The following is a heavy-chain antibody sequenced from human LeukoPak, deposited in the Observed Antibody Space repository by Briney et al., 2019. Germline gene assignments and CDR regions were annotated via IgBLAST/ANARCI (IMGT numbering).Heavy chain of an antibody. Sequence: GGSLRLSCAGSGFTFVNYALTWVRQAPGKGLEWISTISGSGNSTFYADSVKGRFTISRDNSKNTLSLQLNSLRAGETALYYCAREGYCSVTTCLRGTDYWGQGTLVTVSS. CDR3: AREGYCSVTTCLRGTDY. J-gene: IGHJ4*02. CDR2: ISGSGNST. D-gene: IGHD2-8*02. V-gene: IGHV3-23*01. CDR1: GFTFVNYA.